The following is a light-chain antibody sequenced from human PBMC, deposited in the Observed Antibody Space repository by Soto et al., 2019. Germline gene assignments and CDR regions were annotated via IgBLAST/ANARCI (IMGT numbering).Light chain of an antibody. CDR3: CSYAGSSTFEV. J-gene: IGLJ3*02. Sequence: QSALTQPASVSGSPGQSITISCTGTSSDVGSYNLVSWYQQHPGKAPKLMIYEGSKRPSGLSNRFSGSKSGNTASLTISGLQAEDEADYYCCSYAGSSTFEVFGGGTKVTVL. CDR1: SSDVGSYNL. V-gene: IGLV2-23*03. CDR2: EGS.